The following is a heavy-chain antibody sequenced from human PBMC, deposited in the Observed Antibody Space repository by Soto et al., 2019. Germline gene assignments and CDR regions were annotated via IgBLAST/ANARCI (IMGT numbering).Heavy chain of an antibody. CDR1: SGSFNGYY. CDR3: AVHRATPGVALSNWFGP. D-gene: IGHD3-10*01. CDR2: INHSGST. Sequence: PSETMSLTCSVYSGSFNGYYWSWIRQPPGKGLEWIGEINHSGSTNYNPSLKSRVTISVDTSKNQFSLKLSSVTAADTAVYYCAVHRATPGVALSNWFGPWGQGSLVTVSS. J-gene: IGHJ5*02. V-gene: IGHV4-34*01.